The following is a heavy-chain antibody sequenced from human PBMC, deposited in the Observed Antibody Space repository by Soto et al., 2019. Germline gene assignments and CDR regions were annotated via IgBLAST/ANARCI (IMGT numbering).Heavy chain of an antibody. CDR2: IYYSGST. V-gene: IGHV4-39*02. D-gene: IGHD3-22*01. Sequence: QLQLQESGPGLVKPSETLSLTCTVSGGSISSSSYYWGWIRQPPGKGLEWIGSIYYSGSTYYNPSLKSRATISGDTSKHPLSLQLSSGTAADPAVYYCARLHDRAKDSWGQGTLVTVSS. J-gene: IGHJ4*02. CDR1: GGSISSSSYY. CDR3: ARLHDRAKDS.